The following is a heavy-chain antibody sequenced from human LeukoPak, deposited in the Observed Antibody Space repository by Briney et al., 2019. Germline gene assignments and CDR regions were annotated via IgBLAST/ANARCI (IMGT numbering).Heavy chain of an antibody. D-gene: IGHD6-13*01. J-gene: IGHJ4*02. CDR2: IGAYNGNT. CDR1: GYTFTSYG. Sequence: ASVKVSCKASGYTFTSYGISWVRQAPGQGLEWMGWIGAYNGNTNYAQKLQGRVTMTTDTSTSTAYMELRSLRSDDTAVYYCAVRNRSSWSPFDFWSQGTLVTVSS. V-gene: IGHV1-18*01. CDR3: AVRNRSSWSPFDF.